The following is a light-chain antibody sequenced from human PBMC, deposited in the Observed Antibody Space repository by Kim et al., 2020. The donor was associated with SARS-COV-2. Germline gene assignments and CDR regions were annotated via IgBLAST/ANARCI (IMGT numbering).Light chain of an antibody. CDR2: EDN. Sequence: NFMLTQPHSVSESPGKTVTISCTRSSGSIASNYVQWYQQRPGSAPTTVIYEDNQRPSGVPDRFSGSIDSSSNSASLTISGLKTDDEADYYCQSYDNTYVIFGGGTQLTVL. CDR3: QSYDNTYVI. CDR1: SGSIASNY. V-gene: IGLV6-57*04. J-gene: IGLJ2*01.